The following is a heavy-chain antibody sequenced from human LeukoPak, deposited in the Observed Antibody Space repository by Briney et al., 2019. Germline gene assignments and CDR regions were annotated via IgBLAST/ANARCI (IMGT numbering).Heavy chain of an antibody. V-gene: IGHV3-30*18. Sequence: GGSLRLSCAASGFTFSSYGMHWVRQAPGKGLEWVAVISYGGSNKYYADSVKGRFTISRDNSKNTLYLQMNSLRAEDTAVYYCAKDRWRAGYFDYWGQGTLVTVSS. J-gene: IGHJ4*02. CDR1: GFTFSSYG. D-gene: IGHD6-13*01. CDR3: AKDRWRAGYFDY. CDR2: ISYGGSNK.